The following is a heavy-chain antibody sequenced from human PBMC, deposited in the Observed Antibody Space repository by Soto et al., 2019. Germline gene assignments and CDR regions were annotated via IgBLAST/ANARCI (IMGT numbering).Heavy chain of an antibody. CDR2: ISAYNGNT. V-gene: IGHV1-18*04. J-gene: IGHJ6*02. D-gene: IGHD5-12*01. CDR3: ARARWLQLCYYYGMDV. CDR1: GYTFTSYG. Sequence: ASVKVSCKASGYTFTSYGISWVRQAPGQGLEWMGWISAYNGNTNYAQKLQGRVTMTTDTSTSTAYMELRSLRSDDTAVYYCARARWLQLCYYYGMDVWGQGTTVTVSS.